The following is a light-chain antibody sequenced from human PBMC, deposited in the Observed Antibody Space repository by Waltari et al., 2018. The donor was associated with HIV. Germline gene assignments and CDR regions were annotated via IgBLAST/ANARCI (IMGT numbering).Light chain of an antibody. CDR1: QSVSRRY. J-gene: IGKJ4*01. CDR3: QQYGSSST. Sequence: EIVLTQSPGTLSLSPGERATLSCRASQSVSRRYLAWDQQKPGQAPRLLIYGASSRATGIPDRFSGSGSGTDFTLTISRLEPEDFAVYYCQQYGSSSTFGGGTKVEIK. CDR2: GAS. V-gene: IGKV3-20*01.